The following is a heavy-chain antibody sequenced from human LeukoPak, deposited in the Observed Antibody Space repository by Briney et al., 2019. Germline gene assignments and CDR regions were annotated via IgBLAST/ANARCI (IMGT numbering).Heavy chain of an antibody. CDR1: GYSFTSYW. J-gene: IGHJ6*03. CDR3: ARGPGYSGYDSLPYYMDV. Sequence: GESLKISCKGSGYSFTSYWIGWVRQMPGKGLEWMGIIYPGDSDTRYSPSFQGQVTISADRSISTAYLQWSSLKASGTAMYYCARGPGYSGYDSLPYYMDVWGKGTTVTVS. CDR2: IYPGDSDT. V-gene: IGHV5-51*01. D-gene: IGHD5-12*01.